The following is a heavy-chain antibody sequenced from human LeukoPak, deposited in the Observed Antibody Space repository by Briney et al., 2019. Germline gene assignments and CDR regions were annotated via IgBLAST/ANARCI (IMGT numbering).Heavy chain of an antibody. V-gene: IGHV4-34*01. CDR2: INHSGST. D-gene: IGHD1-26*01. Sequence: PGGSLRLSCAASGFTFSGYTMNWVRRPPGKGLEWIGEINHSGSTNYNPFLKSRVTISVDTSKNQFSLKLSSVTAADTAVYYCARGRLSGSYPVTDYWGQGTLVTVSS. CDR3: ARGRLSGSYPVTDY. J-gene: IGHJ4*02. CDR1: GFTFSGYT.